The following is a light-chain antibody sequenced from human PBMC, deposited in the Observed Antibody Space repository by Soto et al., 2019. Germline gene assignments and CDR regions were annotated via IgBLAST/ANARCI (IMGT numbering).Light chain of an antibody. CDR3: QKYDSAPWT. Sequence: IQMTQSPSSLSASVGDRVIITCRASQGIGNSLAWYQQKAGRVPKLLMHSASTLLSGVPSRFSGSGSGTDFTLTISSLQPEDVATYYCQKYDSAPWTFGQGTKVGIK. CDR2: SAS. V-gene: IGKV1-27*01. CDR1: QGIGNS. J-gene: IGKJ1*01.